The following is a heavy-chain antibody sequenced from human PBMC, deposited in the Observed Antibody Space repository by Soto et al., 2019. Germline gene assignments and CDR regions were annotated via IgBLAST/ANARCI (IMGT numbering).Heavy chain of an antibody. CDR1: GFILSDCA. J-gene: IGHJ6*03. V-gene: IGHV3-48*02. Sequence: EVQLVESGGGLVQPGGSLRLSCATSGFILSDCAMNWVRQAPGKGLEWVSYISSSSSVIDYADSVKSRFTVSRDNARNALYLQMNSLRDEDTAVYYCARDVSWGSNWYYYMDVWGKGTTVTVSS. CDR2: ISSSSSVI. D-gene: IGHD7-27*01. CDR3: ARDVSWGSNWYYYMDV.